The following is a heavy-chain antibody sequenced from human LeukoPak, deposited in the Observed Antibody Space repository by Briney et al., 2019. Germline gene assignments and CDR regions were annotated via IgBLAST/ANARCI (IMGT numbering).Heavy chain of an antibody. J-gene: IGHJ4*02. Sequence: GESLKISCKGSGYRFTDYWIGWVRQMPGKGLECMGIIYPDDSDIRYSPSFQGQVTISADKSVSTAYLQWSSLKASDTAMYYCATGTGYYYDYWGQGTLVTVSS. D-gene: IGHD3/OR15-3a*01. V-gene: IGHV5-51*01. CDR1: GYRFTDYW. CDR2: IYPDDSDI. CDR3: ATGTGYYYDY.